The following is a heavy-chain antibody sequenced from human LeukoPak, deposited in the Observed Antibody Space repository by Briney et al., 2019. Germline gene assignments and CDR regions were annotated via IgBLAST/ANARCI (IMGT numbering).Heavy chain of an antibody. CDR1: GFTFSSYG. J-gene: IGHJ4*02. V-gene: IGHV3-33*01. CDR2: IWYDGSNK. Sequence: RGSLRLSCAASGFTFSSYGMHWVRQAPGKGLEWVAVIWYDGSNKYYTDSVKGRFTISRDNSKNTLYLQMNSLRAEDTAVYYCARSRTRGGYDSDIGYWGQGTLVTVSS. D-gene: IGHD5-12*01. CDR3: ARSRTRGGYDSDIGY.